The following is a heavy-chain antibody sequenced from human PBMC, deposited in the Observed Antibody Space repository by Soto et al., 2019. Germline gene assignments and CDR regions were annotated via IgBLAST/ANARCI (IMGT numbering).Heavy chain of an antibody. CDR1: GGSVSNYY. D-gene: IGHD3-16*02. CDR2: INYSGST. CDR3: ARLAPRYRIRDYNYYSLDF. Sequence: QVSLQESGPGLVKPSETLSLTCTVSGGSVSNYYWTWIRQPPGKGLEWLSSINYSGSTDHSPSLKSRVTISLDTSKNQFALRLISVTAADTAVYYCARLAPRYRIRDYNYYSLDFWGQGTTVIVSS. J-gene: IGHJ6*02. V-gene: IGHV4-59*02.